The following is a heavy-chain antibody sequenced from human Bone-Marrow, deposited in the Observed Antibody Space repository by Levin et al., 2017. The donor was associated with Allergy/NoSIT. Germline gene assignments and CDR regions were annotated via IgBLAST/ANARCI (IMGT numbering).Heavy chain of an antibody. CDR1: GFTFRTYA. J-gene: IGHJ3*01. Sequence: AGGSLRLSCTASGFTFRTYALHWVRQAPGKGLEWVAVLSYDGRNEFYADSVKGRFTISRDNSKSTLYLQMNSLRPEDTAVYYCAKEAPSLRYFDKTGDAFDAWGQGTLVTVSS. V-gene: IGHV3-30*18. CDR2: LSYDGRNE. D-gene: IGHD3-9*01. CDR3: AKEAPSLRYFDKTGDAFDA.